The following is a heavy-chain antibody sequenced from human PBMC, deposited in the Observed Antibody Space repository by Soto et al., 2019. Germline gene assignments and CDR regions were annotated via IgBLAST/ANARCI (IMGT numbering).Heavy chain of an antibody. CDR1: GGSISSSSYY. J-gene: IGHJ6*02. Sequence: TSQTLSLTCTVSGGSISSSSYYWGWIRQPPGKGLEWIGSIYYSGSTYYNPSLKSRVTISVDTSKNQFSLKLSSVTAADTAVYYCARRADPTSYYYYYYGMDVWGQGTTVTVSS. CDR3: ARRADPTSYYYYYYGMDV. V-gene: IGHV4-39*01. CDR2: IYYSGST.